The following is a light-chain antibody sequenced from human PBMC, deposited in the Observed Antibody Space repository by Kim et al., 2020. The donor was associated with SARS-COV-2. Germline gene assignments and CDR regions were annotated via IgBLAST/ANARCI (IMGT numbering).Light chain of an antibody. V-gene: IGKV3-15*01. CDR2: GAS. CDR1: QSVSSN. J-gene: IGKJ2*01. Sequence: EIVMTQSPATLSVSPGERATLSCRASQSVSSNLAWYQQKPGQAPRLLIYGASTRATGIPARFSGSGSGTEFTLTISSLQSEDFAVYYCQFRYTFGQGTKLEI. CDR3: QFRYT.